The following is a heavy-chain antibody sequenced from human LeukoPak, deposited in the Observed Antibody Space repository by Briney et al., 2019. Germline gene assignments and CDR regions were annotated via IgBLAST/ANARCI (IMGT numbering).Heavy chain of an antibody. CDR1: GFTFRTYW. Sequence: GGSLRLSCAASGFTFRTYWMHWVRHAPGKGLMWVSRINTEGSSTSYADSVKGRFTISRDNAKNTLYLQMNSLRAEDTAVYYCALQNDSSPFDYWGQGTLVTVSS. D-gene: IGHD3-22*01. CDR3: ALQNDSSPFDY. V-gene: IGHV3-74*01. J-gene: IGHJ4*02. CDR2: INTEGSST.